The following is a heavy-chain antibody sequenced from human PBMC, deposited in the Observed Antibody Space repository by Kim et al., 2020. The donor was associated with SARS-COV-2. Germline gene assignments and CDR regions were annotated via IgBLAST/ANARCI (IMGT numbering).Heavy chain of an antibody. J-gene: IGHJ4*02. CDR3: ARDRLFGGWLLCFD. V-gene: IGHV3-53*01. Sequence: ANPVKGRFTISRDNSKNTLYLQMNSLRAEDTAVYYCARDRLFGGWLLCFDWGQGTLVTVSS. D-gene: IGHD6-19*01.